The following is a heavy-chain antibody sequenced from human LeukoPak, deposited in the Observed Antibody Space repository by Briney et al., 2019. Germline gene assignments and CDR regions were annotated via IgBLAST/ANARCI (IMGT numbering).Heavy chain of an antibody. CDR3: AHTMVRGVRFDY. V-gene: IGHV2-5*08. CDR1: GGSISSYYW. D-gene: IGHD3-10*01. J-gene: IGHJ4*02. Sequence: TLSLTCTVSGGSISSYYWSWIRQPPGKALEWLALIYWDDDKRYSPSLKSRLTITKDTSKNQVVLTMTNMDPVDTATYYCAHTMVRGVRFDYWGQGTLVTVSS. CDR2: IYWDDDK.